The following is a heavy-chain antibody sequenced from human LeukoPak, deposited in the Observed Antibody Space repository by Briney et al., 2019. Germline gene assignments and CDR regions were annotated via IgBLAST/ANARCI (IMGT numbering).Heavy chain of an antibody. CDR1: GYTFTSYG. Sequence: ASVKVSCKASGYTFTSYGISWVRQAPGQGLEWMGWISAYNGNTNYAQKLQGRVTMTTDTSTSTAYMELRSLRSDDTAVYYCAADHRLLWWWSLWGQGTLVTVSS. CDR3: AADHRLLWWWSL. D-gene: IGHD2-15*01. J-gene: IGHJ4*02. CDR2: ISAYNGNT. V-gene: IGHV1-18*01.